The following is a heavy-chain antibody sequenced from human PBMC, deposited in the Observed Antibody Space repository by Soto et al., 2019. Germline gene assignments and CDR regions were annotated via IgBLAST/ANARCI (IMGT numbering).Heavy chain of an antibody. CDR3: ARASSIAARLFGY. CDR2: IYYSGST. CDR1: GGSISSYY. V-gene: IGHV4-59*01. D-gene: IGHD6-6*01. J-gene: IGHJ4*02. Sequence: SETLSLTCTVSGGSISSYYWSWIRQPPGKGLEWIGYIYYSGSTNYNPSLKSRVTISVDTSKNQFSLKLSSVTAADTAVYYCARASSIAARLFGYWGQGTLVTVSS.